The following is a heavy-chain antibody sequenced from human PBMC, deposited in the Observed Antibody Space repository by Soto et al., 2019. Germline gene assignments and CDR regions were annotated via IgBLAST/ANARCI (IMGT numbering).Heavy chain of an antibody. Sequence: EVQLLESGGGLVQPGGSLRLSCAASGFTFSSYAMSWVRQAPGKGLEWVSAISGSGGSPYYADSVKGRFTISRDNSKNTLYLQMNSLRAEDTAVYYCAKGPSGEPFYYMDVWGKGTTVTVSS. CDR1: GFTFSSYA. CDR3: AKGPSGEPFYYMDV. J-gene: IGHJ6*03. CDR2: ISGSGGSP. D-gene: IGHD3-16*01. V-gene: IGHV3-23*01.